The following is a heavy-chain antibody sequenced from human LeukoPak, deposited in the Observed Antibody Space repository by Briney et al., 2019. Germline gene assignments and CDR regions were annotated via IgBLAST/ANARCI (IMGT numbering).Heavy chain of an antibody. CDR1: GGSFSGYY. CDR2: INHSGST. CDR3: ARRSSWHYYYGMDV. Sequence: NPSETLSLTCAVYGGSFSGYYWSWIRQPPGKGLEWIGEINHSGSTNYNPSLKSRVTISVDTSKNQFSLKLSSVTAADTAVYYCARRSSWHYYYGMDVWGQGTTVTVSS. V-gene: IGHV4-34*01. J-gene: IGHJ6*02. D-gene: IGHD6-13*01.